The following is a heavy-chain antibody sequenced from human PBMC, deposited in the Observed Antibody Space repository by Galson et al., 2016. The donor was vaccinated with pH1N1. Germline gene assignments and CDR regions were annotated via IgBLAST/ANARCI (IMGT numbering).Heavy chain of an antibody. D-gene: IGHD2-2*02. CDR2: ITPTGGRT. V-gene: IGHV1-46*01. CDR1: GYTFTSYY. Sequence: SVKVSCKASGYTFTSYYMHWVRQAPGQGLEWMGIITPTGGRTSYAQKFKDRVAMTSDTSTSTVYMELNSLRSEDTAVYHCARAPYCSNATCYSVWFDPWGQGTPVTVSS. J-gene: IGHJ5*02. CDR3: ARAPYCSNATCYSVWFDP.